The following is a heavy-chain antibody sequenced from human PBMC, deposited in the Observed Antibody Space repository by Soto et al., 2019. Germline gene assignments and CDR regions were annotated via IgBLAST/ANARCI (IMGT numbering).Heavy chain of an antibody. J-gene: IGHJ6*02. CDR3: ARNLVVVIKLHHHHRCMDG. V-gene: IGHV2-70*01. CDR2: IDWDDDK. D-gene: IGHD3-22*01. CDR1: GFSLSTSGMC. Sequence: SGPTLVNPTQTLTLTCTFSGFSLSTSGMCVSWIRQPPGKALEWLALIDWDDDKYYSTSLKTRLTISKDTSKNQVVLTMTNMDPVDTATYYCARNLVVVIKLHHHHRCMDGRGQGITVTGSS.